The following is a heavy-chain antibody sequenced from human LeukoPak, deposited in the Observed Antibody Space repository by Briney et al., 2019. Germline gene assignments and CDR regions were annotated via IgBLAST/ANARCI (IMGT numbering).Heavy chain of an antibody. CDR2: IRSKAYGGTT. D-gene: IGHD6-13*01. Sequence: AGGSLRLSCAASGFTFSSYSMSWFRQAPGKGLEWVGFIRSKAYGGTTEYAASVKGRFTISRDDSKSIAYLQMNSLKTEDTAVYYCTREGGRQQLDQNFDYWGQGTLVTVSS. CDR3: TREGGRQQLDQNFDY. V-gene: IGHV3-49*03. J-gene: IGHJ4*02. CDR1: GFTFSSYS.